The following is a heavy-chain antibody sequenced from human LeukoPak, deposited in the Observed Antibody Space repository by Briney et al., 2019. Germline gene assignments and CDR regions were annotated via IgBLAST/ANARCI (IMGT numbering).Heavy chain of an antibody. J-gene: IGHJ4*02. Sequence: GGSLRLSCAASGFTFSSYSMNWVRQAPGKGLEWVSAISGRGGSTYYADSVKGRFTISRDNSKNTLYLQMNSLRAEDTAVYYCAKKGTMAYYFDYWGQGTLVTVSS. CDR3: AKKGTMAYYFDY. V-gene: IGHV3-23*01. D-gene: IGHD1-1*01. CDR2: ISGRGGST. CDR1: GFTFSSYS.